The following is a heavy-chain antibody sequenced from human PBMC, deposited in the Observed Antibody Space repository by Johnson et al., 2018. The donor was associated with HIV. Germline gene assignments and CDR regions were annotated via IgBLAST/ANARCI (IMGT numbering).Heavy chain of an antibody. J-gene: IGHJ3*02. D-gene: IGHD3-22*01. V-gene: IGHV3-30*04. Sequence: QVQLVESGGGLVQPGGSLRLSCAASGFTFSSYAMHWVRQAPGKGLEWVAVISYDGSNKYYADSVKGRFTISRDNSKNTLYLQMNSLRAEDTAVYYCAKELADSSGYYADAFDIWGQGTMVTVSS. CDR3: AKELADSSGYYADAFDI. CDR2: ISYDGSNK. CDR1: GFTFSSYA.